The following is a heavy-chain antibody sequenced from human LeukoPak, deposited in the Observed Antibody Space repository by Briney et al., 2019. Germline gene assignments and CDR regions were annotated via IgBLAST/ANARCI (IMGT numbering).Heavy chain of an antibody. J-gene: IGHJ4*02. CDR3: AKGTMYYDILDY. V-gene: IGHV3-23*01. CDR2: ISDTGGRT. D-gene: IGHD3-9*01. Sequence: GGSLSLSCAASGFTFSSFAVIWVRQAPGRGLECVSTISDTGGRTYYADSVKGRFTISRDNSKNTLYLQMNSLRAEDTAIYYCAKGTMYYDILDYWGQGTLVTVSS. CDR1: GFTFSSFA.